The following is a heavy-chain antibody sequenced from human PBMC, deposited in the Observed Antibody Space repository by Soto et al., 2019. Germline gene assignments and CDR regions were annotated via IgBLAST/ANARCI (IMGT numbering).Heavy chain of an antibody. J-gene: IGHJ6*02. CDR2: IFYSGST. CDR3: AGTNDYYYGMDV. CDR1: GGSISSSSYY. Sequence: QLQLQESGPGLVKPSETMALTCTVSGGSISSSSYYWGWIRQPPGKGLEWIGNIFYSGSTYYNPSLESRLTLSVDTSKNQFSLKSSSVTVADTAVYYCAGTNDYYYGMDVWGQGTTVTVSS. V-gene: IGHV4-39*01.